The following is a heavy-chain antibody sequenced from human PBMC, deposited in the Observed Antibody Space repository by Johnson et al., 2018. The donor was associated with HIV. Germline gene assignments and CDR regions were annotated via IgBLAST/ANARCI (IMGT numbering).Heavy chain of an antibody. Sequence: VQLVESGGGVVQAGRSLRLSCAASGFTFSSYAMHWVRQAPGKGLEWVAVISYDAKNKYYADSVKGRFTISRDNSKNTLFLQMNSLRAEDTAVYYCARVRAGRENAFDIWGQGTMVTVSS. CDR1: GFTFSSYA. V-gene: IGHV3-30*04. CDR3: ARVRAGRENAFDI. D-gene: IGHD1-26*01. J-gene: IGHJ3*02. CDR2: ISYDAKNK.